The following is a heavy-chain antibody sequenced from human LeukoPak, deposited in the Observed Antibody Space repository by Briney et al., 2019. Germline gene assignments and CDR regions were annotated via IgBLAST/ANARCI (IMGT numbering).Heavy chain of an antibody. D-gene: IGHD4-17*01. V-gene: IGHV4-31*03. CDR3: ARTTTVTAYYFDS. J-gene: IGHJ4*02. CDR1: GASISTDGYY. Sequence: PSETGSLTCNVSGASISTDGYYWSWIRQHPGKGLEWIGYIYHNGFTYDNPSLKSRLAKSVDTSKNQFSLKLSSVTVADTAVYYCARTTTVTAYYFDSWGQGTLVTVSS. CDR2: IYHNGFT.